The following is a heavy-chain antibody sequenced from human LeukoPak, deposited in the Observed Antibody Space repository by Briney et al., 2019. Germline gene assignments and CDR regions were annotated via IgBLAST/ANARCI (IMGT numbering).Heavy chain of an antibody. CDR2: INQSGST. D-gene: IGHD3-10*01. CDR1: SGSFSGYY. J-gene: IGHJ4*02. Sequence: SETLSLTCAVYSGSFSGYYWSWTRQPPGKGLEWIGEINQSGSTKYNPSLESRVTISVDTSKNQFSLKLSSVTAADTAVYYCARTYYYGSGSHGRFDYWGQGTLVTVSS. CDR3: ARTYYYGSGSHGRFDY. V-gene: IGHV4-34*01.